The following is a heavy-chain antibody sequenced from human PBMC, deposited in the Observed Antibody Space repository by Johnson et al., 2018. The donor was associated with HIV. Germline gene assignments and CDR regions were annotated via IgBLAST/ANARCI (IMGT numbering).Heavy chain of an antibody. CDR3: AKDRGSYYFYAFDI. CDR1: GFTFSDYY. J-gene: IGHJ3*02. V-gene: IGHV3-11*01. CDR2: ISSSDSTI. Sequence: QVQLVESGGGLVKPGGSLRLSCVASGFTFSDYYMSWIRQAPGKGLEWISYISSSDSTIYSADSVQGRFTISRDNSKNTLYLQMNSLRAEDTAVYYCAKDRGSYYFYAFDIWGQGTMVTVSS. D-gene: IGHD1-26*01.